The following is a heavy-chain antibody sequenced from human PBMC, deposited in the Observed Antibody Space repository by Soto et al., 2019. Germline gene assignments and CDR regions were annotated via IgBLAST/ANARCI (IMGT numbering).Heavy chain of an antibody. CDR1: GFTFSSYW. CDR3: ARDHDSSGYPPSYYGMDV. Sequence: EVQLVESGGGLVQPGGSLRLSCAASGFTFSSYWMSWVRQAPGKGLEWVANIKQDGSEKYYVDSVKGRFTISRDNAKNSLYLQMNSLRAEDTAVYYCARDHDSSGYPPSYYGMDVWGQGTTVTVSS. J-gene: IGHJ6*02. V-gene: IGHV3-7*01. CDR2: IKQDGSEK. D-gene: IGHD3-22*01.